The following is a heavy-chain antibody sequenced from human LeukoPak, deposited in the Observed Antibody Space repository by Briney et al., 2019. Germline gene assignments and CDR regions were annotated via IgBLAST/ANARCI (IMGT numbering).Heavy chain of an antibody. Sequence: PGGSLRLSCAASGFTFSNYAMNWVRQAPGKGLEWVSTISGGGSTYYADSVKGRFTISRDNSKNTLYLQMNSLRAEDTAVHYCAKDGVLDYWGQGTLVTVSS. CDR2: ISGGGST. D-gene: IGHD3-16*01. CDR1: GFTFSNYA. CDR3: AKDGVLDY. J-gene: IGHJ4*02. V-gene: IGHV3-23*01.